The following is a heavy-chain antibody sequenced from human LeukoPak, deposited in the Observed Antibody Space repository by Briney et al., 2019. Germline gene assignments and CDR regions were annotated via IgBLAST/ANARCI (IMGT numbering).Heavy chain of an antibody. CDR3: ARDRRFLEWLLTYYFDY. J-gene: IGHJ4*02. Sequence: ASVKVSCKASGYTFTSYGISWVRQAPGQGLEWMGWISAYNGNTNYAQKLQGRVTMTTDPSTSTAYMELRSLRSDDTDVYYCARDRRFLEWLLTYYFDYWGQGTLVTVSS. D-gene: IGHD3-3*01. CDR2: ISAYNGNT. V-gene: IGHV1-18*01. CDR1: GYTFTSYG.